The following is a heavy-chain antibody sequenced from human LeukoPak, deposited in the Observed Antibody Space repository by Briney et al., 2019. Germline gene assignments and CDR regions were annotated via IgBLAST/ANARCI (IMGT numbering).Heavy chain of an antibody. CDR1: GFTVSSNY. D-gene: IGHD3-10*01. CDR2: IYSGGST. CDR3: TGGRCPWFGEFYDY. V-gene: IGHV3-53*01. J-gene: IGHJ4*02. Sequence: PGGSLRLSCAASGFTVSSNYMSWVRQAPGKGLEWVSVIYSGGSTYYADSVKGRFTISRDNSKNTLYLQMSSLRTEDTAVYYCTGGRCPWFGEFYDYWGQGTLVTVSS.